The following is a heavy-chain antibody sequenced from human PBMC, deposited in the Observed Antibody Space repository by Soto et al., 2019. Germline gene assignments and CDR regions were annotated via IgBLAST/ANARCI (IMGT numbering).Heavy chain of an antibody. V-gene: IGHV3-33*01. Sequence: GGSLRLSCAASGFTFSSYGMHWVRQAPGKGLEWVAVIWYDGSNKYYADSVKGRFTISRDNSKNTLYLQMNSLRAEDTAVYYCARDHEQWLDHFDYWGQGTLVTVSS. J-gene: IGHJ4*02. CDR2: IWYDGSNK. CDR3: ARDHEQWLDHFDY. CDR1: GFTFSSYG. D-gene: IGHD6-19*01.